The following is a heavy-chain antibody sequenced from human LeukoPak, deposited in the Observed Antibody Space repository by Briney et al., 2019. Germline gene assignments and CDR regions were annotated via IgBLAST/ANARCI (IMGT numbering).Heavy chain of an antibody. J-gene: IGHJ4*02. D-gene: IGHD2-15*01. V-gene: IGHV4-34*01. CDR3: ARGSSFDGYCSAGACDAGYYDS. CDR1: RESFSAYF. CDR2: INHRGSS. Sequence: SETLSLTPAVYRESFSAYFWNWIRQAPGKPLEYIGQINHRGSSHYNPSLQTRVTLSVDTSKNQSSLKLTSVTAADTAVYFCARGSSFDGYCSAGACDAGYYDSWGQGTPVTVSS.